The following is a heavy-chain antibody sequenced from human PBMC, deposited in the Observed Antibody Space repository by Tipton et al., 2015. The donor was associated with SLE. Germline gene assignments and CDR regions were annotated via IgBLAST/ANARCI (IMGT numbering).Heavy chain of an antibody. J-gene: IGHJ4*02. CDR3: AREGYSSGWHGDFDY. D-gene: IGHD6-19*01. CDR2: IGYNGNT. V-gene: IGHV4-59*12. Sequence: TLSLTCSVSDDSISRFYWSWIRQPPGKGLEWIAYIGYNGNTNYNPSLRSRVTISIDTSKNNFSLRLSSVTAADTAVYYCAREGYSSGWHGDFDYWGQGTRVTVSS. CDR1: DDSISRFY.